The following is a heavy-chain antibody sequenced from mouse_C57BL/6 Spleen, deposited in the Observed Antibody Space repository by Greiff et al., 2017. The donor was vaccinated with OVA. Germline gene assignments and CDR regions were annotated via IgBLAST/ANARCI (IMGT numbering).Heavy chain of an antibody. D-gene: IGHD1-1*01. Sequence: QVQLQQSGPELVKPGASVKISCKASGYAFSSSWMNWVKQRPGKGLEWIGRIYPGDGDTNYNGKFKGKATLTADKSSSTAYMQLSSLTSEDSAVYFCARITTTVADYAMDYWGQGTSVTVSS. CDR1: GYAFSSSW. J-gene: IGHJ4*01. V-gene: IGHV1-82*01. CDR3: ARITTTVADYAMDY. CDR2: IYPGDGDT.